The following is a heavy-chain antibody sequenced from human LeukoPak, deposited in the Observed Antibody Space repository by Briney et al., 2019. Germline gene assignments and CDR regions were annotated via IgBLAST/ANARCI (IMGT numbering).Heavy chain of an antibody. CDR2: ISYDGSNK. V-gene: IGHV3-30*18. Sequence: GGSLRLSCAASGFTFSSYGMHWVRQAPGKGLEWVAVISYDGSNKYYADSVKGRFTISRDNSKNTLYLQMNSLRAEDTAVYYCAKDPEPYFDWLLSEEENPSPWGQGTLVTVSS. D-gene: IGHD3-9*01. J-gene: IGHJ5*02. CDR3: AKDPEPYFDWLLSEEENPSP. CDR1: GFTFSSYG.